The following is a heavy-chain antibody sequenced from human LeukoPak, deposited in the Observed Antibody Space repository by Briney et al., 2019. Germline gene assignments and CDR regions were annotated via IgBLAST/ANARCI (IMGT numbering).Heavy chain of an antibody. D-gene: IGHD3-22*01. CDR1: VITVSSNY. Sequence: GGSLRLSCVASVITVSSNYMSWVRQAPGKGLEWVSVIKSGGTRYYADSERGRFTISRDNSKNTLYLQMNSLSAEDTAVYYCARGGDSSGSIRSAFDIWGQGTMVTVSS. CDR2: IKSGGTR. V-gene: IGHV3-53*01. CDR3: ARGGDSSGSIRSAFDI. J-gene: IGHJ3*02.